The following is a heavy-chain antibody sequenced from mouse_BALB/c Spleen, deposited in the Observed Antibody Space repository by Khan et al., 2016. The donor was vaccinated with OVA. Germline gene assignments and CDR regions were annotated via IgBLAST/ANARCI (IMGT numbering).Heavy chain of an antibody. CDR3: ARPSYYGNPWFTY. V-gene: IGHV5-9*02. CDR2: ISSGGSYS. CDR1: GFAFISYD. Sequence: EVHLVESGGGLVKPGGSLKLSCAASGFAFISYDMSWVRQTPEMRLEWVATISSGGSYSYYPDSVKGRFTISRDIDRKTLYLEMSSLRSEDTACYYCARPSYYGNPWFTYWGQGTLVTVSA. D-gene: IGHD2-10*01. J-gene: IGHJ3*01.